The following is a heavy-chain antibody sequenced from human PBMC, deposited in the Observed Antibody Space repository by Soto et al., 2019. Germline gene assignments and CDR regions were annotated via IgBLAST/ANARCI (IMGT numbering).Heavy chain of an antibody. V-gene: IGHV4-4*02. CDR2: ISHTGTT. J-gene: IGHJ4*02. CDR1: GDSIRGSQW. CDR3: ARHVSGWYYFDY. Sequence: ASETLSLTCAVSGDSIRGSQWWSWVRLPPGKGLEWIGEISHTGTTNYNPSLKIRVTISVDKSKNQFSLKLSSVTAADTAVYYCARHVSGWYYFDYWGQGTLVTVSS. D-gene: IGHD6-19*01.